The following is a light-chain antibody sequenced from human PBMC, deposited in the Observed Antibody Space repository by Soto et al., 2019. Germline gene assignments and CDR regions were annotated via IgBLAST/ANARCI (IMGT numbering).Light chain of an antibody. J-gene: IGKJ1*01. Sequence: IVLTQPPGTLSQSPGERATLSCRASQSVSNNYLALYQQKPGQAPRLLIYGASNRATGIPERFSGSGSGTVFTLTISRMEPEYVAVYYCQHYGSSGTFGQGTKVDIK. CDR2: GAS. V-gene: IGKV3-20*01. CDR1: QSVSNNY. CDR3: QHYGSSGT.